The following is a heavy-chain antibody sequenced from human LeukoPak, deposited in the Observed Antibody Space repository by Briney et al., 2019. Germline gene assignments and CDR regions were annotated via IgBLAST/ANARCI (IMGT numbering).Heavy chain of an antibody. Sequence: GGSLRLSCAASGFTFSTYAMSWVRQVPGKGLEWVSSIKPDGSEKYYVDSVKGRFTISRDNAKNTLYLQLNSLRAEDTALFYCASNRGGRGWYEFESWGEGTLVSVSS. D-gene: IGHD6-19*01. V-gene: IGHV3-7*01. J-gene: IGHJ4*02. CDR2: IKPDGSEK. CDR3: ASNRGGRGWYEFES. CDR1: GFTFSTYA.